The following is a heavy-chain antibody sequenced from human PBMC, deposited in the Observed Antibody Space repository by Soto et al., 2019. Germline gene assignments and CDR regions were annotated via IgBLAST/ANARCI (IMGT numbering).Heavy chain of an antibody. CDR1: GDSISSSSYY. Sequence: SETLSLTCTVSGDSISSSSYYWGWIRQPPGKGLEWIGSIYYSGSTYYNPSLKSRVTISVDTSKNQFSLKLSSVTAADTAVYYCARQLRFLEWLLSSYYMDVWGKGTTVTVSS. CDR2: IYYSGST. D-gene: IGHD3-3*01. J-gene: IGHJ6*03. V-gene: IGHV4-39*01. CDR3: ARQLRFLEWLLSSYYMDV.